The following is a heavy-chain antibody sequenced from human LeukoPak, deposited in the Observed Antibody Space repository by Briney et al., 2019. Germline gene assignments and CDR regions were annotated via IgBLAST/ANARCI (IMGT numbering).Heavy chain of an antibody. J-gene: IGHJ4*02. D-gene: IGHD5-24*01. CDR3: ARESEEMAKFPRGDY. CDR1: GGSISSYY. CDR2: IYTSGST. Sequence: SETLSLTCTVSGGSISSYYWSWIRQPAGKGLEWIGRIYTSGSTNYNPSLKSRVTMSVDTSKNQFSLRLSSVTAADTAVYYCARESEEMAKFPRGDYGGREPRVPFPS. V-gene: IGHV4-4*07.